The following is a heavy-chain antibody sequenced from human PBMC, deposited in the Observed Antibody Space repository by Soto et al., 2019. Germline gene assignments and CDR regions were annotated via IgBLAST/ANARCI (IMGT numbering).Heavy chain of an antibody. J-gene: IGHJ5*02. Sequence: ASVKVSCKASGYTFTSYYMHWVRQAPGQGLEWMGIINPSGGSTSYAQKFQGRVTMTRDTSTSTVYMELSSLRSEDTAVYYCASAGSPVWRVLGAPTYWFDPWGQGTLVTVSS. V-gene: IGHV1-46*03. CDR2: INPSGGST. D-gene: IGHD1-26*01. CDR1: GYTFTSYY. CDR3: ASAGSPVWRVLGAPTYWFDP.